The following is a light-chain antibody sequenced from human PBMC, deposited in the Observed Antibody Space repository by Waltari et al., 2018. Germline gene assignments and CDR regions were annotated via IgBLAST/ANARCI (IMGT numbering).Light chain of an antibody. CDR3: QHANSFPLT. CDR1: QGTSTW. J-gene: IGKJ4*01. CDR2: AAS. V-gene: IGKV1-12*01. Sequence: DIQMTQSPSSVSASVGDRATITCRASQGTSTWLAWYQQKPGQAPKLLIYAASSLQSGVPSRFSGSGSGTDFTLTISSLQPEDFATYYCQHANSFPLTFGGGTKVEIE.